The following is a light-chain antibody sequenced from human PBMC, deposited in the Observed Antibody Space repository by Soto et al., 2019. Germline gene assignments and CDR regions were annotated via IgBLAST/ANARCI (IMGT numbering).Light chain of an antibody. CDR1: SGHSNYA. CDR2: LNSDGSH. Sequence: QLVLTQSPSASASLGASVKLTCTLSSGHSNYAIAWHQQQSEKGPRYLMKLNSDGSHSKGDGIPDRCSGSSSGAERYLTITRLQSEDEADYCCQIWGSGIVVFGGGTKVTVL. V-gene: IGLV4-69*01. J-gene: IGLJ2*01. CDR3: QIWGSGIVV.